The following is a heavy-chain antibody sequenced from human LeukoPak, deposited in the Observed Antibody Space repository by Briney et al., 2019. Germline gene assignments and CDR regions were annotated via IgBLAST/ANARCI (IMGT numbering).Heavy chain of an antibody. Sequence: TGGSLRLSCAASGFTFDDYAMHWVRQAPGKGLEWVSGISWNSGSIGYADSVKGRFTTSRDNAKNSLYLQMNSLRAEDTALYYCAKDTFRGWYGAIDYWGQGTLVTVSS. J-gene: IGHJ4*02. D-gene: IGHD6-19*01. CDR3: AKDTFRGWYGAIDY. CDR2: ISWNSGSI. CDR1: GFTFDDYA. V-gene: IGHV3-9*01.